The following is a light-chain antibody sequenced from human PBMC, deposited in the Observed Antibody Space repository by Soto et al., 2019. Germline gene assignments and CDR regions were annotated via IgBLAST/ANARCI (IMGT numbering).Light chain of an antibody. CDR3: QQSYSTPRT. Sequence: DIPMTQSPSSLSASVRDRVTITCRASQSISSYLNWYQQKPGKVPKLLIYAASSLQSGVPSRFSGSGSGTDFTLTVSSLQPEDFATYFCQQSYSTPRTFGQGTKVEVK. J-gene: IGKJ1*01. V-gene: IGKV1-39*01. CDR2: AAS. CDR1: QSISSY.